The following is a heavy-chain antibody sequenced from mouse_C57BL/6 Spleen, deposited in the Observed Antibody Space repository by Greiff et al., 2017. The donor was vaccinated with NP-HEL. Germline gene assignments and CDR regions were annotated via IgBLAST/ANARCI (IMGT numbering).Heavy chain of an antibody. Sequence: VQLQQPGAELVMPGASVKLSCKASGYTFTSYWMHWVKQRPGQGLEWIGEIDPSDSYTNYNQKFKGKSTLTVDKSSSTAYMQLSSLTSEDSAVYYCARGGYYYGSSYDYYAMDYWGQGTSVTVSS. J-gene: IGHJ4*01. CDR3: ARGGYYYGSSYDYYAMDY. V-gene: IGHV1-69*01. CDR2: IDPSDSYT. CDR1: GYTFTSYW. D-gene: IGHD1-1*01.